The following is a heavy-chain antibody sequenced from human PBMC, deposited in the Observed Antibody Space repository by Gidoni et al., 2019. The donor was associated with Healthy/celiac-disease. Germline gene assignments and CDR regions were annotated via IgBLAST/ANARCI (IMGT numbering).Heavy chain of an antibody. J-gene: IGHJ5*02. CDR1: GGTFSRYT. CDR3: ARGLRQRNWFDP. V-gene: IGHV1-69*02. CDR2: IIPILGIA. Sequence: QVQLVQSGPEVKKPGSWLRVSCKASGGTFSRYTISWVRQAPGQGLEWMGRIIPILGIANYAQKFQGRVTITADKSTSTAYMELSSLRSEETAVYYCARGLRQRNWFDPWGQGTLVTVSS.